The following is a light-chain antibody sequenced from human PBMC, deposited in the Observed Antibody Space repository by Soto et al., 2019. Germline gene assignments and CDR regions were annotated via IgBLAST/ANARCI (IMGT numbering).Light chain of an antibody. J-gene: IGLJ1*01. CDR2: EVS. V-gene: IGLV2-14*01. CDR3: SSYTSSSTYV. Sequence: QSALTQPASVSGSAGQSITISCTGTSSDVGGYNYVSWYKQYPRKAPKLMIYEVSNRPSGVSNRYSGSKSGNTASLTISGLQGEDEGHYYFSSYTSSSTYVFGGGTKVTV. CDR1: SSDVGGYNY.